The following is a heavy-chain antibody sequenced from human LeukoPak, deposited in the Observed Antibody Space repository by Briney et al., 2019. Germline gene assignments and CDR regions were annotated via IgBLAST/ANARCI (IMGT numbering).Heavy chain of an antibody. Sequence: GGSLRLSCAASGFTFSTYDMHWVRQAPGKGLEYVSAISSNGGSTYYANSVKGRFTISRDNSKNTLYLQMGSLRAEDMAVYYCATGVTMIVVLPCYWGQGTLVTVSS. CDR2: ISSNGGST. D-gene: IGHD3-22*01. CDR3: ATGVTMIVVLPCY. J-gene: IGHJ4*02. V-gene: IGHV3-64*01. CDR1: GFTFSTYD.